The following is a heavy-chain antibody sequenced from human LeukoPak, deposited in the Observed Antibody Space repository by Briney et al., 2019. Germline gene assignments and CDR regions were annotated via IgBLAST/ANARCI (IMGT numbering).Heavy chain of an antibody. CDR1: GFTFNTYT. CDR2: IGGSSGII. J-gene: IGHJ4*02. D-gene: IGHD3-22*01. V-gene: IGHV3-48*01. Sequence: PGGSLRLSCAASGFTFNTYTMSWARKAQGRGRGGVSSIGGSSGIIDYADSVRGRFTISRDNAKNSLYLQMNSLRAEDTAVYYCARGSTYYESSGQVPFDYWGQGTLVTVSS. CDR3: ARGSTYYESSGQVPFDY.